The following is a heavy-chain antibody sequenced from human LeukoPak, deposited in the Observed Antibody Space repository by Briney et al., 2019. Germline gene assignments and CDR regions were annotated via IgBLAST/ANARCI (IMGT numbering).Heavy chain of an antibody. CDR1: GFTFSSYE. CDR3: ARVQYSAYEDAFDI. V-gene: IGHV3-48*03. CDR2: ISSSGSTI. J-gene: IGHJ3*02. D-gene: IGHD5-12*01. Sequence: GGSLRLSCVASGFTFSSYEMNWVRQAPGKGLEWVSYISSSGSTIFYADSVKGRFTISRDNAKNSLYLQMNSLRAEDTAVYYCARVQYSAYEDAFDIWGQGTMVTVSS.